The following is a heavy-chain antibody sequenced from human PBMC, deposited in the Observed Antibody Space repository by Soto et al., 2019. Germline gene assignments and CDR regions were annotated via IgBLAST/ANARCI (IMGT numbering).Heavy chain of an antibody. J-gene: IGHJ4*02. CDR3: AHRPYNGEYGGTVDY. Sequence: QITLKESGPTLVKPTQTLTMTCTFSVFSLRTSGVGVGWIRQPPGKPREWLAVIFWDDDKRYSPSLKSTPTITKDTSNDQEGLTMTNLDPVDPATYYCAHRPYNGEYGGTVDYWGQGTLVTVSS. V-gene: IGHV2-5*02. D-gene: IGHD4-17*01. CDR1: VFSLRTSGVG. CDR2: IFWDDDK.